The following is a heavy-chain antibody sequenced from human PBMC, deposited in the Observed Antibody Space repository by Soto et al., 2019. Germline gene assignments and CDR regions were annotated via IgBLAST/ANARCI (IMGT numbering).Heavy chain of an antibody. CDR1: GGTFSSYA. CDR2: IIPIFGTA. D-gene: IGHD5-12*01. Sequence: SVKVSCKASGGTFSSYAISWVRQAPGQGLEWMGGIIPIFGTANYAQKFQGRVTITADESTSTAYMELSSLRSEDTAVYYCARAWKGDIVATFLGMDVWRQGTTVTVSS. V-gene: IGHV1-69*13. J-gene: IGHJ6*02. CDR3: ARAWKGDIVATFLGMDV.